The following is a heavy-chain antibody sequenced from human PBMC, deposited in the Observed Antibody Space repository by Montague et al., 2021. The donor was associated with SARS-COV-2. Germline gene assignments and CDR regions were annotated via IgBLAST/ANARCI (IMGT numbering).Heavy chain of an antibody. Sequence: PALVKPTQTLTLTCTFSGFSLSTSGMCVSWIRQPPGKALEWLALIDWDDDKYYSTSLKTRLTIFKDTSKNQVVLTMTNMDPVDTATYYYARTYYDILPNLYYFDYWGQGTLVTVSS. CDR1: GFSLSTSGMC. CDR2: IDWDDDK. V-gene: IGHV2-70*01. J-gene: IGHJ4*02. D-gene: IGHD3-9*01. CDR3: ARTYYDILPNLYYFDY.